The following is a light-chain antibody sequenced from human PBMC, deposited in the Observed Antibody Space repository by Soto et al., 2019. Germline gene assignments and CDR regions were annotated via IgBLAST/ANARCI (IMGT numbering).Light chain of an antibody. Sequence: EIVLTQSPGTLSLSPGERATLSCRASQSVSNSYLAWYQQKPGHAPRLLIYGASSRATGIPDRFSGSGSGTDFTLTISRLEPEDFAVYYCQQYGSSPMYTFGQGTKLEIK. CDR2: GAS. CDR3: QQYGSSPMYT. V-gene: IGKV3-20*01. CDR1: QSVSNSY. J-gene: IGKJ2*01.